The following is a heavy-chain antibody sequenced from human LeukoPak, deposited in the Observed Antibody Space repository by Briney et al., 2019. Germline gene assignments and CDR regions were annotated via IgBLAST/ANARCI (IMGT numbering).Heavy chain of an antibody. CDR2: VYDIGST. CDR1: GGSIGSHY. J-gene: IGHJ4*02. V-gene: IGHV4-59*11. CDR3: ARDRSGYEGGDY. Sequence: SETLSLTCTVSGGSIGSHYWTWIRQTPGKGLEWIGYVYDIGSTKYNPSLKSRVTISVDTSKNQFSLRLSSVTAADTAVYYCARDRSGYEGGDYWGQGTLVTVSS. D-gene: IGHD5-12*01.